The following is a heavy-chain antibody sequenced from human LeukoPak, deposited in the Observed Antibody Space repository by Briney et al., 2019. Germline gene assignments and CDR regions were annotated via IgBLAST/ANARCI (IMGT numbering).Heavy chain of an antibody. Sequence: TSETLSLTCTVSGGSISSGSYCWSWIRQPAGKGLEWIGRIYTSGSTNYNPSLKSRVTISVDTSKNQFSLKLSSVTAADTAVYYCAREIVVVVAATPYPDYYYYMDVWGKGTTVTVSS. J-gene: IGHJ6*03. CDR1: GGSISSGSYC. CDR3: AREIVVVVAATPYPDYYYYMDV. D-gene: IGHD2-15*01. V-gene: IGHV4-61*02. CDR2: IYTSGST.